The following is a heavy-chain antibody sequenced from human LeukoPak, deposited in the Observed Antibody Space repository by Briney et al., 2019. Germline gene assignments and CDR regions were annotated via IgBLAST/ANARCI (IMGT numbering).Heavy chain of an antibody. V-gene: IGHV4-59*12. CDR3: ARALYSSSWFLDY. J-gene: IGHJ4*02. D-gene: IGHD6-13*01. Sequence: ETLSLTCTVPGCPLSSYYWNWIRPPPGKGLEWIGYIYYSGSTYYNPSLKSRVTISVDTSKNQFSLKLSSVTAADTAVYYCARALYSSSWFLDYWGQGTLVTVSS. CDR1: GCPLSSYY. CDR2: IYYSGST.